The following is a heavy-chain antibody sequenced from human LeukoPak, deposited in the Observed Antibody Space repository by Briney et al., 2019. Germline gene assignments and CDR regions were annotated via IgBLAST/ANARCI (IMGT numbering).Heavy chain of an antibody. D-gene: IGHD2-2*01. CDR2: IYTSGST. J-gene: IGHJ3*02. Sequence: SETLSLTCTVSGGSISSYYWSWIRQPAGKGLEWIGRIYTSGSTNYNPSLKSRVTMSADTSKNQFSLKLSSVTAADTAVYYCAREDPGWYCSSTSCYGRAFDIWGQGTMVTVSS. CDR1: GGSISSYY. V-gene: IGHV4-4*07. CDR3: AREDPGWYCSSTSCYGRAFDI.